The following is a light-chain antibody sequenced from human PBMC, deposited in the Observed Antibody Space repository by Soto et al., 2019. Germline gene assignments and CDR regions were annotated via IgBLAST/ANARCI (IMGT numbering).Light chain of an antibody. CDR2: VAS. J-gene: IGKJ1*01. CDR3: QQSYSNTQT. Sequence: DIQRTQSPSSLSASVGDRVTITCRTSQDVRNRLGWYQQKPGKAPKLLILVASTLPSGVPSRFSGSGSGTDFTLTISSLQPEDFATYYCQQSYSNTQTFGQGTKVDIK. CDR1: QDVRNR. V-gene: IGKV1-39*01.